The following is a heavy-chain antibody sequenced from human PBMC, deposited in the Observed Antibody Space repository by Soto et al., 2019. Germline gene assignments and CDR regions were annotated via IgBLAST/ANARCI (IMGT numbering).Heavy chain of an antibody. J-gene: IGHJ4*02. CDR1: GGTFSSYA. D-gene: IGHD4-17*01. Sequence: SVKVSCKASGGTFSSYAISWVRQAPGQGLEWMGGIIPIFGTANYAQKFQGRVTITADESTSTAYMELSSLRSEDTAVYYCARGSYGGNPFDYWGQGTLVTVSS. CDR3: ARGSYGGNPFDY. V-gene: IGHV1-69*13. CDR2: IIPIFGTA.